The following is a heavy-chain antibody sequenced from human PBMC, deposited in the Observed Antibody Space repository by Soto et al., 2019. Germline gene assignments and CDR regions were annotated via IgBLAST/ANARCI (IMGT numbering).Heavy chain of an antibody. CDR1: GYTFTSYY. CDR3: ARDIGEYSGYDYNGY. D-gene: IGHD5-12*01. V-gene: IGHV1-46*03. Sequence: ASVKVSCKASGYTFTSYYMHWVRQAPGQGLEWMGIINPSGGSTSYAQKFQGRVTMTRDTSTSTVYMELSSLRSEDTAVYYCARDIGEYSGYDYNGYWGQGTLVTVSS. J-gene: IGHJ4*02. CDR2: INPSGGST.